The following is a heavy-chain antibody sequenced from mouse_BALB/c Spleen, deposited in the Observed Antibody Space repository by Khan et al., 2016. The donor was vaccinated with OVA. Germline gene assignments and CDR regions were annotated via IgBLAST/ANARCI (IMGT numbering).Heavy chain of an antibody. J-gene: IGHJ4*01. CDR2: LSYSGST. CDR3: ASELGRYYALDY. V-gene: IGHV3-2*02. CDR1: GYSITSDYA. D-gene: IGHD4-1*01. Sequence: EVKLEESGPGLVKSSQSLSLTCTVTGYSITSDYAWNWIRQFPGNKLEWMGYLSYSGSTTYNPSLKSRISITRDKSKDQFFLQLKSVTSEDTATYYCASELGRYYALDYWGQGTSVTVSS.